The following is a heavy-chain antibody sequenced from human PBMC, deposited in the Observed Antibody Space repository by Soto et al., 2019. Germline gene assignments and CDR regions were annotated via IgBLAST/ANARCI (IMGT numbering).Heavy chain of an antibody. J-gene: IGHJ6*03. CDR1: GGSISSSSYY. CDR3: ARPHHDFWSGYYTGNYYYYYYMDV. CDR2: IYYSGST. Sequence: SETLSLTCTVSGGSISSSSYYWGWIRQPPGKGLEWIGSIYYSGSTYYNPSLKSRVTISVDTSKNQFSLKLSSVTAADTAVYYGARPHHDFWSGYYTGNYYYYYYMDVWGKGTTVTVSS. D-gene: IGHD3-3*01. V-gene: IGHV4-39*01.